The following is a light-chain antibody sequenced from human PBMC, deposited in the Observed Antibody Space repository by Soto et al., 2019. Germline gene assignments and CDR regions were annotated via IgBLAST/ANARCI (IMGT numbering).Light chain of an antibody. Sequence: DIVLTQSPATLSLSPGQAATLSCRASQSVSSYLAWYQQKAGQAPRLLILGASTRATGIPARFSGSGSGTEFTLTISSPQSEDFAVYYCQQYNNWPPTFGQGTKVDI. V-gene: IGKV3-15*01. CDR2: GAS. CDR1: QSVSSY. CDR3: QQYNNWPPT. J-gene: IGKJ1*01.